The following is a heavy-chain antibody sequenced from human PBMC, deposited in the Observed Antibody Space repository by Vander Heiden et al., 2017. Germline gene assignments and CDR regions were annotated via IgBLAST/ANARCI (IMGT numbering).Heavy chain of an antibody. D-gene: IGHD3-16*01. V-gene: IGHV4-59*01. CDR2: IYYSGST. Sequence: QVQLQESGPGLVKPSETLSLTCTVSGGSISSYYWSWIRQPPGKGLEWIGYIYYSGSTNYNPSLKSRVTISVDTSKNQFSLKLSSVTAADTAVYYCARGQGGHDAFDIWGQGTMVTVSS. CDR3: ARGQGGHDAFDI. CDR1: GGSISSYY. J-gene: IGHJ3*02.